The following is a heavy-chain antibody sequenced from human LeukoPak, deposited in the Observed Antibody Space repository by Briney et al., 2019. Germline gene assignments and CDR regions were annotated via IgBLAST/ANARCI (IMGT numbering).Heavy chain of an antibody. Sequence: PSQTLSLTCTVSGGSISSGDYYWSWIRQPPGKGLEWIGYIYYSGSTYYNPSLKSRVTISVDTSKNQFSLKLSSVTAADTAVYYCARVLRFLELSGRMDVWGKGTTVTVSS. CDR2: IYYSGST. J-gene: IGHJ6*04. CDR1: GGSISSGDYY. CDR3: ARVLRFLELSGRMDV. D-gene: IGHD3-3*01. V-gene: IGHV4-30-4*08.